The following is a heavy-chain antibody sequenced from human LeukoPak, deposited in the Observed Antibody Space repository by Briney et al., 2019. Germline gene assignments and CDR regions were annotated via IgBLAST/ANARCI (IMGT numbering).Heavy chain of an antibody. CDR2: IYHSGST. CDR1: GYSISSGYY. V-gene: IGHV4-38-2*02. D-gene: IGHD6-13*01. CDR3: AGDSSLHPTPY. J-gene: IGHJ4*01. Sequence: SSETLSLTCTVSGYSISSGYYWGWLRQPPGKGLEWIGSIYHSGSTYYNPSLKSRVTISVDTSKNQFSLKLSSVTAADTAVYYCAGDSSLHPTPYWSQRTLVTVSS.